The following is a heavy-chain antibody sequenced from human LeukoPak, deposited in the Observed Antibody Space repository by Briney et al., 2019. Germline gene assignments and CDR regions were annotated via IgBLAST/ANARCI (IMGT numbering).Heavy chain of an antibody. CDR3: AKSFVVVTATH. Sequence: SGGSLRLSCAASGSTFSSYSMNWVRQAPGKGLEWVSSISSSSSYIYYADSVKGRFTISRDNAKNSLYLQMNSLRAEDTAVYYCAKSFVVVTATHWGQGTLVTVSS. CDR1: GSTFSSYS. CDR2: ISSSSSYI. J-gene: IGHJ4*02. V-gene: IGHV3-21*01. D-gene: IGHD2-21*02.